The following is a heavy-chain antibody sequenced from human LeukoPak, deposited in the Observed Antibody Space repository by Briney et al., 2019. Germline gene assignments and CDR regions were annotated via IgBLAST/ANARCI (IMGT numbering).Heavy chain of an antibody. Sequence: GGSLRLSCAASGFTFSSYSMNWVRQAPGKGLEWVSSISSSSSYIYYTDSVKGRFTISRDNAKNSLYLQMNSLRAEDTAVYYCARAVPSTYYYDSSGYPDYWGQGALVTVSS. CDR2: ISSSSSYI. D-gene: IGHD3-22*01. CDR1: GFTFSSYS. J-gene: IGHJ4*02. CDR3: ARAVPSTYYYDSSGYPDY. V-gene: IGHV3-21*01.